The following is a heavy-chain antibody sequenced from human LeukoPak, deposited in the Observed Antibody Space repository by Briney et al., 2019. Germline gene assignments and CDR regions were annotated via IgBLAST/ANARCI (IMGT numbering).Heavy chain of an antibody. CDR2: MNPNSGNT. J-gene: IGHJ6*02. Sequence: ASVKVSCKASGYTFTSYDINWVRQATGQGLEWMGWMNPNSGNTGYAQKFQGRVTMTRNTSISTAYMELSSLRSEDTAVCYCARAGYDILTGWQYYYGMDVWGQGTTVTVSS. V-gene: IGHV1-8*01. CDR1: GYTFTSYD. CDR3: ARAGYDILTGWQYYYGMDV. D-gene: IGHD3-9*01.